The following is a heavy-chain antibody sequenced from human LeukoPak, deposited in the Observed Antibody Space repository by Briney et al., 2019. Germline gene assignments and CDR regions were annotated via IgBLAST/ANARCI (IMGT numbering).Heavy chain of an antibody. D-gene: IGHD2-21*02. CDR1: RLPLSRYG. Sequence: GGSLRLPCAACRLPLSRYGMRWVREARGKGLEGGSYMSGKGGRTLYAVPVRGRFNIPRDNSKNTLSLQMNSPRAKDTGVYYCAKGHVDGDGYYYFHYWGQGTLVTVSS. V-gene: IGHV3-23*01. CDR3: AKGHVDGDGYYYFHY. CDR2: MSGKGGRT. J-gene: IGHJ4*02.